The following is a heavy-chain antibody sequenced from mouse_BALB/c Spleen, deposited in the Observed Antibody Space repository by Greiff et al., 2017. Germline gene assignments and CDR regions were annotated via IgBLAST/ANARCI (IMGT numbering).Heavy chain of an antibody. J-gene: IGHJ2*01. D-gene: IGHD2-1*01. CDR2: ISSGGSYT. CDR1: GFTFSSYG. Sequence: EVQLVESGGDLVKPGGSLKLSCAASGFTFSSYGMSWVRQTPDKRLEWVATISSGGSYTYYPDSVKGRFTISRDNAKNTLYLQMSSLKSEDTAMYYCARHKDGNYVDYWGQGTTLTVSS. V-gene: IGHV5-6*01. CDR3: ARHKDGNYVDY.